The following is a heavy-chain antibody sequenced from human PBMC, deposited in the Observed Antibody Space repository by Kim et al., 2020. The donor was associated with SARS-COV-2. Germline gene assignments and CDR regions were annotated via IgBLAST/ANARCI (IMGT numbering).Heavy chain of an antibody. Sequence: YHADSVKGRFTISRDNAKNSLYLQMNSLRAEDTAVYYCASLPASYYGMDVWGQGTTVTVSS. J-gene: IGHJ6*02. CDR3: ASLPASYYGMDV. V-gene: IGHV3-11*01.